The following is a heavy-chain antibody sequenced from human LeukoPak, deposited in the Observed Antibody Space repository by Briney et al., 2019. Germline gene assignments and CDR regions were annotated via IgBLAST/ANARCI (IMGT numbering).Heavy chain of an antibody. CDR2: MNPNSGNT. Sequence: ASVKVSCKASGYTFSSYGISWVRQATGQGLEWMGWMNPNSGNTGYAQKFQGRVTMTRNTSISTAYMELSSLRSEDTAVYYCARGGLSSGYFYWGQGTLVTVSS. V-gene: IGHV1-8*01. J-gene: IGHJ4*02. CDR1: GYTFSSYG. D-gene: IGHD3-22*01. CDR3: ARGGLSSGYFY.